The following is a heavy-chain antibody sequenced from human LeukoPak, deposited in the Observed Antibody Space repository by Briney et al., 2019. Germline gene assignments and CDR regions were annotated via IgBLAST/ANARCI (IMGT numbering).Heavy chain of an antibody. J-gene: IGHJ4*02. CDR1: GFTFSSYG. CDR2: LSYDGSNK. CDR3: ARGDYVLRPPWHFDY. D-gene: IGHD4-17*01. V-gene: IGHV3-30*03. Sequence: PGRSLRLSCAASGFTFSSYGMHWVRQAPGKGLEWLALLSYDGSNKYCADSVRGRFTISRDNSKSTVYLQMNSLRAEDTAVYYCARGDYVLRPPWHFDYWGQGTLVTVSS.